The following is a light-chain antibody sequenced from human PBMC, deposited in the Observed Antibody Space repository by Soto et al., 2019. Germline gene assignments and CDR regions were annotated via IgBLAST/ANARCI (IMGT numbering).Light chain of an antibody. CDR1: QGINNW. CDR3: QQANSFPIT. V-gene: IGKV1D-12*01. CDR2: TTS. J-gene: IGKJ4*01. Sequence: DIQMTQSPSSVSASVGDRVTITCRASQGINNWLAWYQQKPGKAPKLLIYTTSNLQSGVPSRFSGSGSGTDFTLTISSLQPEDSATYYCQQANSFPITFGGGTKVEIK.